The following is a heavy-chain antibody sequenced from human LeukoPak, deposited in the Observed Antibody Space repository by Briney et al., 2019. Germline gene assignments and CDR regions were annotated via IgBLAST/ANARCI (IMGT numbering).Heavy chain of an antibody. CDR1: GFTVSSNY. D-gene: IGHD1-26*01. CDR3: ARDGYSGSYFDY. V-gene: IGHV3-74*01. Sequence: PGGSLRLSCAASGFTVSSNYMSWVRQAPGKGLVWVSRINSDGSSTSYADSVKGRFTISRDNAKNTLYLQMNSLRAEDTAVYYCARDGYSGSYFDYWGQGTLVTVSS. CDR2: INSDGSST. J-gene: IGHJ4*02.